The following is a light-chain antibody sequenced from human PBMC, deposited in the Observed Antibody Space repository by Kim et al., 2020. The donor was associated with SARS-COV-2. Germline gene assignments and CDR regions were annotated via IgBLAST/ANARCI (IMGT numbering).Light chain of an antibody. CDR2: GTS. CDR1: QSVRSST. CDR3: QVYGYSPRRT. J-gene: IGKJ4*01. Sequence: VLTQSPGTLSLSPGERATLSCRASQSVRSSTLAWYQQRPGLAPRLLLYGTSTRATGIADRFSGSGSATDFTLTITGLEPEDFAVYYCQVYGYSPRRTFGGGTKGDSK. V-gene: IGKV3-20*01.